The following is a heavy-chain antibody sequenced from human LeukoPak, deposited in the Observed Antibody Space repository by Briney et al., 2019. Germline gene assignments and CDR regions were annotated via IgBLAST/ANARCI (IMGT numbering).Heavy chain of an antibody. Sequence: PGGSLRLSCAASGFTFSDYYMSWIRQAPGKGLEWVSCTSSSGSTMYYADSVKGRFTISRDNAKSSLYLQMNSLRAEDTAVYYCARARYSNTWFDYWGQGALVTVSS. CDR1: GFTFSDYY. CDR3: ARARYSNTWFDY. CDR2: TSSSGSTM. J-gene: IGHJ4*02. V-gene: IGHV3-11*01. D-gene: IGHD6-13*01.